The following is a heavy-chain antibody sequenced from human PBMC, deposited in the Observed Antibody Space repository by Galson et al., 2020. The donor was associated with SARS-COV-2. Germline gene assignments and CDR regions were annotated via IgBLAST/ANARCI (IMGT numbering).Heavy chain of an antibody. CDR2: IWYDGSNK. Sequence: PGGSLRLSCAASGFNFSSYGMHWVRQAPGKGLEWVAVIWYDGSNKYYADSVKGRFTISRDNSKNTLYLQMNSLRAEDTAVYYCARDLGYGDDFDYWGQGTLVTVSS. CDR3: ARDLGYGDDFDY. J-gene: IGHJ4*02. V-gene: IGHV3-33*01. CDR1: GFNFSSYG. D-gene: IGHD4-17*01.